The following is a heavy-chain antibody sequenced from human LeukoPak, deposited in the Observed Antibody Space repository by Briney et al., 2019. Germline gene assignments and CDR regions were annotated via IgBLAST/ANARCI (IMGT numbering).Heavy chain of an antibody. J-gene: IGHJ4*02. V-gene: IGHV3-30*18. Sequence: GGSLKLSCAASGFTFSSYGMHWVRQAPGKGLEWVAVISYDGSSKYYGDSVKGRFTISRDNSKNTLYLQMNSLRPEDTAVYYCAKDVVGARYNYFDYWGQGTLVTVSS. D-gene: IGHD1-26*01. CDR3: AKDVVGARYNYFDY. CDR1: GFTFSSYG. CDR2: ISYDGSSK.